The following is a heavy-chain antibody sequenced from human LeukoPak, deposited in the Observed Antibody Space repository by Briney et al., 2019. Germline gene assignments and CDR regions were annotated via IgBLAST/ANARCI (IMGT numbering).Heavy chain of an antibody. J-gene: IGHJ4*02. CDR1: GYTFTGYY. CDR3: ARSPELWDFWSGYYEYYFDY. D-gene: IGHD3-3*01. Sequence: ASVKVSCKASGYTFTGYYMHWVRQAPGQGLERMGWINPNSGGTNYAQKFQGRVTMTRDTSISTAYMELSRLRSDDTTVYYCARSPELWDFWSGYYEYYFDYWGQGTLVTVSS. CDR2: INPNSGGT. V-gene: IGHV1-2*02.